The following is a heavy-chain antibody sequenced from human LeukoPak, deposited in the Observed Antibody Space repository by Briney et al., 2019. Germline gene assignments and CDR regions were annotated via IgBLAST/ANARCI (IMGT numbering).Heavy chain of an antibody. V-gene: IGHV3-64*01. J-gene: IGHJ4*02. Sequence: PGGSLRLSCTASGFTFSSYAMHWVRQAPGKGLEYVSSIGSNGGGTYYASSVKGRFTISRDNSKNTLYLQMGSLRAEDMAVYYCARGAERRAIGLFDYWGQGTLVTVSS. CDR1: GFTFSSYA. D-gene: IGHD1-1*01. CDR3: ARGAERRAIGLFDY. CDR2: IGSNGGGT.